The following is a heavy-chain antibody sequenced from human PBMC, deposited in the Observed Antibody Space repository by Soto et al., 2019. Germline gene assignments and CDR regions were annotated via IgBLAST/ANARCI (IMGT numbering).Heavy chain of an antibody. CDR2: IKQDGSEK. CDR3: ARGLIAARDGY. D-gene: IGHD6-6*01. V-gene: IGHV3-7*03. J-gene: IGHJ4*02. Sequence: EVQLLESGGGLVQPGGSLRLSCAASGFTFSSYAMSWVRQAPGKGLEWVANIKQDGSEKYYVDSVKGRFTISRDNAKNSLYLQMNSLRAEDTAVYYCARGLIAARDGYWGQGTLVTVSS. CDR1: GFTFSSYA.